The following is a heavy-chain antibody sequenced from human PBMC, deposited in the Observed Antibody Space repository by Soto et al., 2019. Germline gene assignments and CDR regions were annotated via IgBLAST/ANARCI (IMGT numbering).Heavy chain of an antibody. J-gene: IGHJ2*01. V-gene: IGHV1-18*01. CDR3: VREAGDYDWYFDL. D-gene: IGHD4-17*01. CDR2: ISPYNGNT. CDR1: GYTFTSRG. Sequence: QVQLLQSGAEVKEPGASVKVSCKTSGYTFTSRGIYWVRRAPEQGLEWIGWISPYNGNTNYEQRLQGRVTLTTDTSTSTAYIELRSLRPDDTAVYYCVREAGDYDWYFDLWGRGTPVPVSS.